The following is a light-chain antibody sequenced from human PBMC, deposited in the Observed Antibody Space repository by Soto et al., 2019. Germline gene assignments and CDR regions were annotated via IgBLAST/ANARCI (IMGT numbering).Light chain of an antibody. CDR3: QQSNT. CDR2: DAS. CDR1: QSINTW. J-gene: IGKJ2*01. V-gene: IGKV1-5*01. Sequence: DIQMTQSPSTLSASVGDRVTITCRASQSINTWLAWYQQKPGKAPKLLIYDASSLQSGVPLRFSGSGSGTEFTLTISSLQPDDFATYFYQQSNTFGQGTKLEIK.